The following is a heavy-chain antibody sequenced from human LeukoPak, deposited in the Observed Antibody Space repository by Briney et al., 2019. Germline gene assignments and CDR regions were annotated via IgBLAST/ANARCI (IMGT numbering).Heavy chain of an antibody. V-gene: IGHV1-3*01. CDR1: GYSFTSYA. D-gene: IGHD6-13*01. CDR2: INAGNGNT. CDR3: ARVDSSSWCPGDF. J-gene: IGHJ4*02. Sequence: ASVKVSCKACGYSFTSYALHWVRQAPGQRLEWMGWINAGNGNTKYSQKFQGRVTISRDTSASTAYMELNSLRSEDTAVYYCARVDSSSWCPGDFWGQGTLVTVSS.